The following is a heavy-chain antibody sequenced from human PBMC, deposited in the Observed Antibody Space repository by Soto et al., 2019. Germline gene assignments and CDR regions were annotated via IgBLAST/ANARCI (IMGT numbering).Heavy chain of an antibody. CDR1: GFTFDDYA. D-gene: IGHD6-13*01. Sequence: EVQLVESGGGLVQPGRSLRLSCAASGFTFDDYAMHWVLQVPGKGLEWVSGINWNSGSIGYGDSVKGRFAISRDNAKNSLHLQMNSLSAEDTAFYYCVKDESINWYSGHFRHWGQCTLVTVSS. CDR2: INWNSGSI. V-gene: IGHV3-9*01. J-gene: IGHJ1*01. CDR3: VKDESINWYSGHFRH.